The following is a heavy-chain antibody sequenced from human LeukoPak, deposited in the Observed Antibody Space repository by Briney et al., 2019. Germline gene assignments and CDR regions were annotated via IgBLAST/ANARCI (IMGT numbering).Heavy chain of an antibody. D-gene: IGHD5-12*01. V-gene: IGHV1-2*02. Sequence: PRASVKVSCKASGYTFTGYYTHGARQAPGQGPEDMVWNTPNSGGTNYAQKFQGRVTMTRDTSISTAYMELSRLRSDDTAVYYCARVETQGVYNSGYDYGPGFDYWGQGTLVTVSS. J-gene: IGHJ4*02. CDR2: NTPNSGGT. CDR1: GYTFTGYY. CDR3: ARVETQGVYNSGYDYGPGFDY.